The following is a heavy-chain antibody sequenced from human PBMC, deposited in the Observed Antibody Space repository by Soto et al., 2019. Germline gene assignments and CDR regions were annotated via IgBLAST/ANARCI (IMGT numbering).Heavy chain of an antibody. CDR2: INPSGGST. Sequence: ASVEVSCKASGYTFTSYYMHWVRQAPGQGLEWMGIINPSGGSTSYAQKFQGRVTMTRDTSTSTVYMELSSLRSEDTAVYYCAREWIAARAFDYWGQGTLVTVSS. V-gene: IGHV1-46*01. CDR3: AREWIAARAFDY. J-gene: IGHJ4*02. CDR1: GYTFTSYY. D-gene: IGHD6-6*01.